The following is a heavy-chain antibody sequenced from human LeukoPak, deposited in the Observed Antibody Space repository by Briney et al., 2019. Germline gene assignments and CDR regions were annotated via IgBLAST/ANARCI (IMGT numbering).Heavy chain of an antibody. CDR3: ARDRPTTVTTGYYFDY. Sequence: GGSLRLSCAASGFTFSSYWMSWVRQAPGKGLEWVANIKQDGSEKYYVDSVKGRFTISRDNAKNSLYLRMNSLRAEDTAVYYCARDRPTTVTTGYYFDYWGQGTLVTVSS. V-gene: IGHV3-7*01. CDR2: IKQDGSEK. J-gene: IGHJ4*02. CDR1: GFTFSSYW. D-gene: IGHD4-17*01.